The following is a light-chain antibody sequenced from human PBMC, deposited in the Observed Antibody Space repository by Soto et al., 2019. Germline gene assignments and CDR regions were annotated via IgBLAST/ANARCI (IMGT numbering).Light chain of an antibody. V-gene: IGLV2-14*01. CDR2: EVS. CDR1: NNDVGAYNY. J-gene: IGLJ2*01. CDR3: TSYTSTSTLL. Sequence: QSALTQPASVSGSPGQSIAISCTGTNNDVGAYNYVSWYQRHPGKAPKLMIYEVSNRTSGVSNRFSGSKSGNTASLTISGLQAEDEADYYCTSYTSTSTLLFGGGTKVTVL.